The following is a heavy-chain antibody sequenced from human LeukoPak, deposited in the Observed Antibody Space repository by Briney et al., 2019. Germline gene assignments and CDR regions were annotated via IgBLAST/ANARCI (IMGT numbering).Heavy chain of an antibody. CDR3: TRPLGAAAGTYFDP. CDR2: IRSKPNNYAT. CDR1: GFTFSGAA. Sequence: GGSPRLSCTASGFTFSGAAMHWVRQASGKGPEWVGHIRSKPNNYATAYAASVKGRFTISRDDSKNTAYLQMNSLKIEDTAVYYCTRPLGAAAGTYFDPWGQGTLVTVSS. J-gene: IGHJ5*02. V-gene: IGHV3-73*01. D-gene: IGHD6-13*01.